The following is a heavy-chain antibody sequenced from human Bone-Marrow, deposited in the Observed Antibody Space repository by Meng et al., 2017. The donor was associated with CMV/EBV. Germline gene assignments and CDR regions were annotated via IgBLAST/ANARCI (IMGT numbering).Heavy chain of an antibody. Sequence: GESLKISCAASGFTFRSYGMTWVRQAPGKGLEWVSAISGTGDSTYYADSVKGRFTISRDNSRNTLDLQMDSLTAEDTAVYYCALGYGMDVWGQGTTVTVSS. CDR3: ALGYGMDV. CDR2: ISGTGDST. CDR1: GFTFRSYG. J-gene: IGHJ6*02. D-gene: IGHD3-10*01. V-gene: IGHV3-23*01.